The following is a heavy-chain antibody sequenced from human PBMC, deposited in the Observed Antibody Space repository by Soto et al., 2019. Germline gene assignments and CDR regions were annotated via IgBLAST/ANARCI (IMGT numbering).Heavy chain of an antibody. CDR1: GCSISNYY. CDR3: TRANWYSEY. J-gene: IGHJ4*02. Sequence: QVQLQEAGPGLVKPLGTLALTCSGSGCSISNYYLSLIRQPPGKGLEWIGYIYYNGNTNYNPSLKSRVTMSVDTSRNQISLKLTTVTAADTAVYYCTRANWYSEYWGQGTLVTVSS. CDR2: IYYNGNT. D-gene: IGHD7-27*01. V-gene: IGHV4-59*01.